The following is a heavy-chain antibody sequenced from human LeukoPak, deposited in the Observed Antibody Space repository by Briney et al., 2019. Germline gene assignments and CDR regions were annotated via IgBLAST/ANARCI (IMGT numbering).Heavy chain of an antibody. CDR3: ASRSSIWSGYQDTLYYFDF. D-gene: IGHD3-3*01. CDR1: GGSISSYY. J-gene: IGHJ4*02. CDR2: IYYSGRT. Sequence: SETLSLTCTVSGGSISSYYWSWIRQPPGKGLEWIGHIYYSGRTNYNPSLNSRVTISVDTSKRQFSLKLSSVTAADTAVYYCASRSSIWSGYQDTLYYFDFWGQGTLVTVSS. V-gene: IGHV4-59*01.